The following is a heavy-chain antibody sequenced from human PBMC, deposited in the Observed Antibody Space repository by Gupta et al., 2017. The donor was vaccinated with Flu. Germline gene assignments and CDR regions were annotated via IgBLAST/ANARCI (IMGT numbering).Heavy chain of an antibody. D-gene: IGHD2-15*01. Sequence: QVTLKESGPGLLKPTETLTLTCTVSGFSLNNARMSVTWIRQPPGKALEWLAHIFSNDEKSYRTSLKSRVSISTDTSRSQVVLTMTNVDPVDTGTYYCARMLVDVNSHCSESICNVEPSYFYGMDVWGQGITVTVSS. V-gene: IGHV2-26*01. CDR2: IFSNDEK. CDR1: GFSLNNARMS. J-gene: IGHJ6*02. CDR3: ARMLVDVNSHCSESICNVEPSYFYGMDV.